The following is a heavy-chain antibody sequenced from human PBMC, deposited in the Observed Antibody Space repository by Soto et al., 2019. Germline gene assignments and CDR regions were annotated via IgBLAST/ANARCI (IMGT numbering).Heavy chain of an antibody. CDR3: ARQSSGDAYKRSL. CDR1: GGSVSSAAYY. Sequence: QVQLQESGPGLVKPSETLSLTCSVSGGSVSSAAYYGSWIGQPPGKGLEWIGYMYSSGNTNYNPSLKSRLTLSLDTSKNQCSLKLTSVTAADTALYYCARQSSGDAYKRSLWGQGTLVTVSS. CDR2: MYSSGNT. D-gene: IGHD2-21*01. V-gene: IGHV4-61*08. J-gene: IGHJ4*02.